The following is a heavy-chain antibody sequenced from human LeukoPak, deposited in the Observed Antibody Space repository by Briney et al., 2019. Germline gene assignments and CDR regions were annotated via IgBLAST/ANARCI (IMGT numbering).Heavy chain of an antibody. V-gene: IGHV3-53*04. CDR2: IYSGGST. Sequence: PGGSLRLSCAASGFTVSSNYMSWVRQAPGKGLEWVSVIYSGGSTYYADSVKGRFTISRHNSKNTLYLQMNSLRAEHTAVYYCATASDYGSGGTPYYYYGMDVWGQGTTVTVSS. D-gene: IGHD3-10*01. CDR3: ATASDYGSGGTPYYYYGMDV. CDR1: GFTVSSNY. J-gene: IGHJ6*02.